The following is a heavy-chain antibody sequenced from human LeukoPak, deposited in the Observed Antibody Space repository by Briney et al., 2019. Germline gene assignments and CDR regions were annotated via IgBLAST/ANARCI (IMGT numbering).Heavy chain of an antibody. V-gene: IGHV3-30*18. CDR3: AKGGASMPPLYYFDG. CDR1: GFTFSSYG. J-gene: IGHJ4*02. CDR2: ISYDGSNK. D-gene: IGHD3-3*02. Sequence: GGSLRLSCAASGFTFSSYGMHWVRQAPGKGLEWVAVISYDGSNKYYADSVKGRFTISRDNSKNTLYLQMNSLRAEDTAVYYCAKGGASMPPLYYFDGWGQGTVVTVSS.